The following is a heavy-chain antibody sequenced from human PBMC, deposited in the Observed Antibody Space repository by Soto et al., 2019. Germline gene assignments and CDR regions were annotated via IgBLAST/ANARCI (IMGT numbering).Heavy chain of an antibody. Sequence: QITLKESGPTLVRPTQTLTLTCTFSGFSLSTSGLGVGLIRQPPGKALEWLALIYWNDDKRYSPSLKARLTITKDTSKNQVVLTMTNMYPVDTATYYCAHRPSGWYLFDYWGQGTLVTVSS. J-gene: IGHJ4*02. CDR1: GFSLSTSGLG. CDR3: AHRPSGWYLFDY. D-gene: IGHD6-19*01. V-gene: IGHV2-5*01. CDR2: IYWNDDK.